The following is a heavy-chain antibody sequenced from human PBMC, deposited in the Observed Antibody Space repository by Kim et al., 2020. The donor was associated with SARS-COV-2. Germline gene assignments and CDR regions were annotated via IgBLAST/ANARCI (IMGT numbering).Heavy chain of an antibody. D-gene: IGHD6-25*01. CDR1: GGSFSGYY. CDR2: INHSGST. Sequence: SETLSLTCAVYGGSFSGYYWSWIRQPPGKGLEWIGEINHSGSTNYNPSLKSRVTISVDTSKNQFSLKLSSVTAADTAVYYCAKGSAVGYFNYWAQGTLVTASS. V-gene: IGHV4-34*01. J-gene: IGHJ4*02. CDR3: AKGSAVGYFNY.